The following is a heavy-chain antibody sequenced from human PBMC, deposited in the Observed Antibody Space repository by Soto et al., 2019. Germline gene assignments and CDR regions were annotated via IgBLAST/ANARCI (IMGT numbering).Heavy chain of an antibody. J-gene: IGHJ5*02. CDR3: ARSWYNWFDP. CDR1: GASIGTYY. V-gene: IGHV4-34*01. CDR2: INHSGST. D-gene: IGHD6-13*01. Sequence: SETLSLTCTVSGASIGTYYWSWIRQPPGKGLEWIGEINHSGSTNYNPSLKSRVTISVDTSKNQFSLKLSSVTAADTAVYYCARSWYNWFDPWGQGTLVTVSS.